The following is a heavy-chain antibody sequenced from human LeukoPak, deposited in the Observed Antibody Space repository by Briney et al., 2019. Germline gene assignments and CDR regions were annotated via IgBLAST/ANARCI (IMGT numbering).Heavy chain of an antibody. CDR2: IYYSGST. J-gene: IGHJ4*02. Sequence: KASETLSLTCTVSGGSISSYYWSWIRQLPGKGLEWIGYIYYSGSTNYNPSLKSRVTISVDTSKNQFSLKLSSVTAADTAVYYCARVPYYYGSGSYYKLLDYWGQGTLVTVSS. V-gene: IGHV4-59*12. CDR3: ARVPYYYGSGSYYKLLDY. CDR1: GGSISSYY. D-gene: IGHD3-10*01.